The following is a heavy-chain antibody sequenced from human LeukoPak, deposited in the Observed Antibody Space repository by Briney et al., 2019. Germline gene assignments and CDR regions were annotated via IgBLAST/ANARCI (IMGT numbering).Heavy chain of an antibody. Sequence: GASVKVSCKASGYTFTGYYMHWGRQAPGQGLEWMGRISPNSGGTNYAQKFQGRVTMTRDTSISTAYMALSRLRSDDTAVYYCARGGYSYGSHAFDIWGQGTMVTVSS. D-gene: IGHD5-18*01. CDR2: ISPNSGGT. V-gene: IGHV1-2*06. CDR3: ARGGYSYGSHAFDI. J-gene: IGHJ3*02. CDR1: GYTFTGYY.